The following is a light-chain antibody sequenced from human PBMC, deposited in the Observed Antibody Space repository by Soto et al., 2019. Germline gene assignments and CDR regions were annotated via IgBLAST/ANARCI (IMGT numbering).Light chain of an antibody. J-gene: IGLJ3*02. CDR3: QTWGTGGV. CDR1: SGHSSYA. V-gene: IGLV4-69*01. CDR2: LNSDGSH. Sequence: QLVLTQSPSASASLGASVKLTCTLSSGHSSYAIAWHQQQPEKGPRYLMKLNSDGSHSKGDGIPDHFSGSSSGAERYLTISSLQSEDEADYYCQTWGTGGVFGGGTKLTVL.